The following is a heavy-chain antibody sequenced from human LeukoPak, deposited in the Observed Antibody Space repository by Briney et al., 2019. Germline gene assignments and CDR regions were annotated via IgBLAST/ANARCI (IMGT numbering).Heavy chain of an antibody. CDR1: GGSISSSSYY. CDR3: ATDQLFYGDSRGY. Sequence: SETPSLTCTVSGGSISSSSYYWGWIRQPPGKGLEWIGSIYYSGSTYYNPSLKSRVTISVDTSKNQLSLKLSSVTAAGTAVYYCATDQLFYGDSRGYWGQGTLVTVSS. V-gene: IGHV4-39*05. D-gene: IGHD4-17*01. CDR2: IYYSGST. J-gene: IGHJ4*02.